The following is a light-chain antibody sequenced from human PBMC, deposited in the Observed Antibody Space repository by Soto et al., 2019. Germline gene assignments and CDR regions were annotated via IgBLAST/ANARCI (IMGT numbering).Light chain of an antibody. CDR3: QQFHRYPVT. Sequence: DIQMTQSPSTLSASVGDRVTITCRASQSIDSWLAWYQQKPGKAPNLLIYKASSLESGVPSRFSGSGSGTEFTLTISSLQPDDSATYYCQQFHRYPVTFGQGTKVEL. V-gene: IGKV1-5*03. J-gene: IGKJ1*01. CDR2: KAS. CDR1: QSIDSW.